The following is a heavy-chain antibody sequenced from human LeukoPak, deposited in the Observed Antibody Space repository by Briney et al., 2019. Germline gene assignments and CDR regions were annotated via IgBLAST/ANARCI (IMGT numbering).Heavy chain of an antibody. CDR3: ARGSSYYDSSAYYENFDF. J-gene: IGHJ4*02. CDR2: ISYDGSNK. V-gene: IGHV3-30-3*01. CDR1: GFTFSSYA. Sequence: PGGSLRLSCAASGFTFSSYAMHWVRQAPGKGLEWVALISYDGSNKYYADSVKGRFTISRDNSKNTLYLQMNSLRAEDTAVYYCARGSSYYDSSAYYENFDFWGQGTLVTVSS. D-gene: IGHD3-22*01.